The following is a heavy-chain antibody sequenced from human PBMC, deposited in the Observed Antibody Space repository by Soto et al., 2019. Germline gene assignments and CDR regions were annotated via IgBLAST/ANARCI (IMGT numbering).Heavy chain of an antibody. CDR1: PSSLSNYA. D-gene: IGHD6-13*01. J-gene: IGHJ6*02. CDR2: IRASGGMA. CDR3: AKGEERDIAAAGVSAEAGENLYYYGFDV. V-gene: IGHV3-23*01. Sequence: GLWLRLSWAACPSSLSNYAMSRVREAPGKGMEWVLGIRASGGMADHAASVKGRFTISRDNTKNTVSLSMKSLRVEDTAVYYCAKGEERDIAAAGVSAEAGENLYYYGFDVWGQGTTVTVS.